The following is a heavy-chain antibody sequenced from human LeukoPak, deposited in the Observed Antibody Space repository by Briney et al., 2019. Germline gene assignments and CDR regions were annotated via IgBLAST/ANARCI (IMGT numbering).Heavy chain of an antibody. CDR1: GFTFSGHW. CDR3: ARGNWFDP. CDR2: INSDGRTT. Sequence: GGSLRLSCAASGFTFSGHWMQWVRQAPGKGLVWVSGINSDGRTTRYAGFVKGRFTISRDNAKNTLYLEMNSLRAEDTAVYYCARGNWFDPWGQGTLVTVSS. J-gene: IGHJ5*02. V-gene: IGHV3-74*01.